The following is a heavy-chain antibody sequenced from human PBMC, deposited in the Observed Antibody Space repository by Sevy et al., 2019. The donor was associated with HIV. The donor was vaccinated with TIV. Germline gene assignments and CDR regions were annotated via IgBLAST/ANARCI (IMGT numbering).Heavy chain of an antibody. CDR2: IQYDGRNE. V-gene: IGHV3-30*02. D-gene: IGHD3-16*01. CDR3: AKDPLISLGADLFDY. J-gene: IGHJ4*02. Sequence: GGSLRLSCAASGFTFSSYGMHWVRQSPGKGLEWVAFIQYDGRNEKYADSVKGRFTISRDNSKNTLYLQMNSLRVEDTAVYYCAKDPLISLGADLFDYWGQGTLVTVSS. CDR1: GFTFSSYG.